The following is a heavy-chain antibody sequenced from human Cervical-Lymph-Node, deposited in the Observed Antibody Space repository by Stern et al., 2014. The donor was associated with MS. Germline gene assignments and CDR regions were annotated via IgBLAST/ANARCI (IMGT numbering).Heavy chain of an antibody. J-gene: IGHJ5*02. V-gene: IGHV1-18*01. D-gene: IGHD6-13*01. Sequence: QMQLVQSGAEVKKPGASGKVSCKASGYTFTSYGISWGRQAPGQGLEWMGWISAYNGNTNYAQKLQGRVTMTTDTSTSTAYMELRSLRSDDTAVYYCARESAFGSWGFNWFDPWGQGTLVTVSS. CDR2: ISAYNGNT. CDR1: GYTFTSYG. CDR3: ARESAFGSWGFNWFDP.